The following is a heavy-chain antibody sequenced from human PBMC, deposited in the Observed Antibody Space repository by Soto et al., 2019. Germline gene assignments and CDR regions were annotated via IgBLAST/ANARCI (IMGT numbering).Heavy chain of an antibody. J-gene: IGHJ6*03. D-gene: IGHD3-3*01. Sequence: QVQLVESGGGSVKPGGSLRLSCEASGFTFNDYYMSWIRQAPGKGLECVSYIDSSGGTVFYADSVKGRFTISRDNAKNSLYLQMNSLRDEDTAVYYCARDAGGDYDFWSGYSNYYMDVWGKGATVTVSS. CDR2: IDSSGGTV. CDR1: GFTFNDYY. CDR3: ARDAGGDYDFWSGYSNYYMDV. V-gene: IGHV3-11*01.